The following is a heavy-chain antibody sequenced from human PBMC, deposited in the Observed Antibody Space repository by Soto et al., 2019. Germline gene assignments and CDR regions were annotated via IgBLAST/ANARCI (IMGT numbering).Heavy chain of an antibody. D-gene: IGHD3-16*01. Sequence: QVLLQESGPRLVKPSQTLSLTCSVSGDSIDNVAVYWNWIRQFPGKGPELLVYIYHSGTPYYSPYLKSRISMSIDKSKNLFSIEITSVTAADQDIYYCARGNDYFCTNSDCGLVFAHWGRGVLVAVSS. J-gene: IGHJ4*02. CDR3: ARGNDYFCTNSDCGLVFAH. CDR2: IYHSGTP. CDR1: GDSIDNVAVY. V-gene: IGHV4-31*02.